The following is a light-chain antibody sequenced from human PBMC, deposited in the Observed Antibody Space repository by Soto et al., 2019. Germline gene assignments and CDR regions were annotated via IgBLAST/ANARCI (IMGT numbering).Light chain of an antibody. CDR2: GAT. Sequence: IVLTQSPGTLALHPGESATLSCRSRQSVSGDYLAWYQQKPSQDARLLICGATSRATGIPDRFSGSGSGTDFTLTISRLGPEDSVVYYCQQYGSSPTFGQGTNLDIK. CDR1: QSVSGDY. J-gene: IGKJ1*01. V-gene: IGKV3-20*01. CDR3: QQYGSSPT.